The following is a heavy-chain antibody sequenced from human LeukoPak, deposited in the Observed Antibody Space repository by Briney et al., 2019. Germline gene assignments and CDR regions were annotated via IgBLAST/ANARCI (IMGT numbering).Heavy chain of an antibody. CDR3: ASKSRAATPYY. J-gene: IGHJ4*02. CDR2: IYSGGST. V-gene: IGHV3-66*01. Sequence: GGSLRLSCAASGFTVSSNYMSWVRQAPGKGLEWVSVIYSGGSTYYADSVKGRFTISRDNAKNTLYLQMNSLRAEDTAVYYCASKSRAATPYYWGQGTLVTVSS. CDR1: GFTVSSNY. D-gene: IGHD6-6*01.